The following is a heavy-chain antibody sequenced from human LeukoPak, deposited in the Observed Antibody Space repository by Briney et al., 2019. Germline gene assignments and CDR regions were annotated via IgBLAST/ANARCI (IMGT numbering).Heavy chain of an antibody. CDR2: IYYSGST. J-gene: IGHJ4*02. CDR3: ARQHYDILTGYFNTLYYFDY. CDR1: GGSISSSSYY. Sequence: SSETLSLTCTVSGGSISSSSYYWGWIRQPPGKGLEWIGSIYYSGSTYYNPSLKSRVTISVDTSKNQFSLKLSSVTAADTAVYYCARQHYDILTGYFNTLYYFDYWGQGTLVTVSS. D-gene: IGHD3-9*01. V-gene: IGHV4-39*01.